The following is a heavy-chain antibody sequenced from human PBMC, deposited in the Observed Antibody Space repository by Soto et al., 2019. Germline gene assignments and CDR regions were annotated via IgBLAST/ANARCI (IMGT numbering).Heavy chain of an antibody. CDR3: ARGGFLVSGNFDY. CDR1: GYTFTSYA. V-gene: IGHV1-3*01. J-gene: IGHJ4*02. CDR2: TNAGNGNT. D-gene: IGHD3-3*01. Sequence: ASVKVSCKASGYTFTSYAMHWVRQAPGQRLEWMGWTNAGNGNTKYSQKFQGRVTITRDTSASTAYMELSSLRSEDTAVYYCARGGFLVSGNFDYWGQGTLVTVSS.